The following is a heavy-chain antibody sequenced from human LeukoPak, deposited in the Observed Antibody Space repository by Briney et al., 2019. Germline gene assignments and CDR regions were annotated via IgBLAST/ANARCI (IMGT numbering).Heavy chain of an antibody. J-gene: IGHJ4*02. Sequence: ASVKVSCKTSGYNLTAYHMHWVRQAPGQGLEWLGWINPDTGTTSLAQKFQGRVTMTRDTSISTAYMELSRLRSDDTAVYYCARSSVVLPGLDYWGQGTLVTVSS. D-gene: IGHD4/OR15-4a*01. CDR3: ARSSVVLPGLDY. V-gene: IGHV1-2*02. CDR2: INPDTGTT. CDR1: GYNLTAYH.